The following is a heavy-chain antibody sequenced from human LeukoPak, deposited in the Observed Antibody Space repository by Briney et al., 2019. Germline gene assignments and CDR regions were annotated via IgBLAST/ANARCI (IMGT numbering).Heavy chain of an antibody. J-gene: IGHJ4*02. CDR2: INPNSGGT. CDR3: SRGGSYYFKYYFDY. V-gene: IGHV1-2*02. D-gene: IGHD1-26*01. Sequence: GASVKVSCKASGYTFTGYYMHWVRQAPGQGLEWMGWINPNSGGTNYAQKFQGRVTMTRGTSISTAYMELSRLRSDDTAVYYCSRGGSYYFKYYFDYWGQGTLVTVSS. CDR1: GYTFTGYY.